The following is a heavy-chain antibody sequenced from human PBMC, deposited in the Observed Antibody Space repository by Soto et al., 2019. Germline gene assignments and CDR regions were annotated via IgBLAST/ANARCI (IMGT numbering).Heavy chain of an antibody. Sequence: ETLSLTCTVSGVSISSYYWSWIRQPPGKGLEWIGYIYYSGSTYYNPSLKSRVTISVDTSRNQFSLKLSSVTAADTAVYYCARSIAVAGPPYYFDYWGQGTLVTVSS. J-gene: IGHJ4*02. V-gene: IGHV4-59*12. CDR1: GVSISSYY. D-gene: IGHD6-19*01. CDR3: ARSIAVAGPPYYFDY. CDR2: IYYSGST.